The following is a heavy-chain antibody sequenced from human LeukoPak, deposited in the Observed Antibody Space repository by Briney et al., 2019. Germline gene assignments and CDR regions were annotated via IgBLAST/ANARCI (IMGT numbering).Heavy chain of an antibody. J-gene: IGHJ4*02. V-gene: IGHV3-66*04. CDR3: ASQRHYYPY. Sequence: PGGSLRLSCAASGFIVSSNYMSWVRQAPGKGLEWVSVIYSGGSTYYADSVKGRFTISRDNSKNTLYLQMNSLRAEDTAVYYCASQRHYYPYWGQGTLVTVSS. D-gene: IGHD3-10*01. CDR2: IYSGGST. CDR1: GFIVSSNY.